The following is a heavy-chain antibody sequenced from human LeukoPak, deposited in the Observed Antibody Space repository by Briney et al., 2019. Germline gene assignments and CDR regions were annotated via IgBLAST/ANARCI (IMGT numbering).Heavy chain of an antibody. V-gene: IGHV1-2*02. D-gene: IGHD5-12*01. CDR3: ARVRTIVATNWFDP. CDR2: INPNSGGT. Sequence: ASVTVSCKASGYTFTGYYMHWVRQAPGQGLEWMGWINPNSGGTNYAQKFQGRVTMTRDTSISTAYMELSRLRSDGTAVYYCARVRTIVATNWFDPWGQGTLVTVSS. J-gene: IGHJ5*02. CDR1: GYTFTGYY.